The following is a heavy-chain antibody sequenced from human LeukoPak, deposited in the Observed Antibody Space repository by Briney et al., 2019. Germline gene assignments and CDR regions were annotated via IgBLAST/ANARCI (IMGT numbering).Heavy chain of an antibody. Sequence: WETLSLTCTVSGGSISSYYWSWIRQPPGKGLEWIGYIYNSGSTNYNPSLKSRVTISVDTSKNQFSLKLSSVTAADTAMYYCARHWVEMTTPYSFDYWGQGTLVTVSS. CDR1: GGSISSYY. CDR2: IYNSGST. D-gene: IGHD5-24*01. V-gene: IGHV4-59*08. CDR3: ARHWVEMTTPYSFDY. J-gene: IGHJ4*02.